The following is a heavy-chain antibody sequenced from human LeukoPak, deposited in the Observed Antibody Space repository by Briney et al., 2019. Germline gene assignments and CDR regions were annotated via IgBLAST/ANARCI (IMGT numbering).Heavy chain of an antibody. V-gene: IGHV1-2*02. CDR3: ARGDGRGSSSWYGDY. CDR1: GYTFTVYY. Sequence: ASVTVSCKASGYTFTVYYMHWVRHAPGQGLEWMGWINPNSGGTNYAQKFQGRVTMTRDTSISTAYMELSRLRSDDTAVYYCARGDGRGSSSWYGDYWGQGTLVTVSS. CDR2: INPNSGGT. J-gene: IGHJ4*02. D-gene: IGHD6-13*01.